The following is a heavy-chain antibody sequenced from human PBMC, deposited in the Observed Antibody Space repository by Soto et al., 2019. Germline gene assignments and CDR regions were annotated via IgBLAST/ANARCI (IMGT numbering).Heavy chain of an antibody. CDR1: GFTFSSYG. CDR2: IYSDGST. V-gene: IGHV3-NL1*01. J-gene: IGHJ4*02. Sequence: GSLRLSCAASGFTFSSYGMHWVRQAPGKGLEWVSIIYSDGSTYYADSVKGRFTISRDNSKNTLYLQMNSLRAEDTAVYYCATQQQLEYDYWGQGTLVTVSS. D-gene: IGHD6-6*01. CDR3: ATQQQLEYDY.